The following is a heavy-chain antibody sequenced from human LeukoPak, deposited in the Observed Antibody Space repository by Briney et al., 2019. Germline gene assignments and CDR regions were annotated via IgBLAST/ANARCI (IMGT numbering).Heavy chain of an antibody. CDR3: ARDRRYCSGGSCYINWFDP. Sequence: SETLSLTCTVSGGSISSYYWSWIRQPPGKGLEWIGYIYYSGSTNYNPSLKSRVTISVDTSKNQFSLKLSSVTAADTAVYYRARDRRYCSGGSCYINWFDPWGQGTLVTVSS. D-gene: IGHD2-15*01. CDR2: IYYSGST. J-gene: IGHJ5*02. V-gene: IGHV4-59*01. CDR1: GGSISSYY.